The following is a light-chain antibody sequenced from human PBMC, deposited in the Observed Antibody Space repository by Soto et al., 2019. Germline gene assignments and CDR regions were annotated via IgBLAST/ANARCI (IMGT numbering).Light chain of an antibody. J-gene: IGKJ4*01. CDR3: QQRSDWPLT. V-gene: IGKV3-11*01. CDR2: DAS. CDR1: QSVATY. Sequence: EYVLTQSPATLSLSPGERATLSCRASQSVATYLAWYQQKPGQAPRLLMYDASNRATGIPARFSGSGSGTDFTLTISSLEPEDVAVYYCQQRSDWPLTFGGGTKVEIK.